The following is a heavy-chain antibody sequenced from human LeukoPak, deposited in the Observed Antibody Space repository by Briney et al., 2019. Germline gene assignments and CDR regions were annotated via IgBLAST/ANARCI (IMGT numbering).Heavy chain of an antibody. CDR3: TTSSASGSSSYFDY. D-gene: IGHD3-10*01. J-gene: IGHJ4*02. CDR2: ISRDGGGT. CDR1: GFTFDDYA. Sequence: GRSLRLSCAASGFTFDDYAMHWVRQAPGKGLEWVSLISRDGGGTYYADSVKGRFTISRDNSKNSLYLQMNSLRVEDTALYYCTTSSASGSSSYFDYSGQGALVTVSS. V-gene: IGHV3-43D*04.